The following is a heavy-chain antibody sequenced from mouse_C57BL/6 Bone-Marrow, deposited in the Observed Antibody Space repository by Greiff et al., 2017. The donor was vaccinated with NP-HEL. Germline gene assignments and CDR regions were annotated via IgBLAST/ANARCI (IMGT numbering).Heavy chain of an antibody. CDR2: ISSGGDYI. J-gene: IGHJ3*01. D-gene: IGHD1-1*01. CDR3: TRDRVDYYGSSLCWFAY. CDR1: GFTFSSYA. Sequence: EVKLMESGEGLVKPGGSLKLSCAASGFTFSSYAMSWVRQTPEKRLEWVAYISSGGDYISYADTVKGRFTISRDTARNTLYLQMRSLKSEDTAMYYCTRDRVDYYGSSLCWFAYWGQGTLVTVSA. V-gene: IGHV5-9-1*02.